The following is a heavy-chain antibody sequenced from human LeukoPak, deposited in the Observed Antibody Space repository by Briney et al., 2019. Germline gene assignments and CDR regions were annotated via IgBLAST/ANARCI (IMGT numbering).Heavy chain of an antibody. CDR2: IYPGDSDT. CDR1: GYSFTSYW. CDR3: ARPAYCGGDCYTYMDV. J-gene: IGHJ6*03. Sequence: GESLKISCKGSGYSFTSYWIGWVRQMPGKGLEWMGIIYPGDSDTRYSPSFQGQVTISADKSISTAYLQWSSPKASDTAMYYCARPAYCGGDCYTYMDVWGKGTTVTVSS. V-gene: IGHV5-51*01. D-gene: IGHD2-21*02.